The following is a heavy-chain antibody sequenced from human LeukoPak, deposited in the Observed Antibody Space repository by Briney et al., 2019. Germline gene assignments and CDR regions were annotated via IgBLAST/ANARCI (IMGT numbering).Heavy chain of an antibody. J-gene: IGHJ4*02. CDR3: ARPGYTSNWYLDY. D-gene: IGHD6-13*01. V-gene: IGHV3-23*01. CDR2: ISGSGGST. Sequence: PGGSLRLSCAASGFTFSSYAMSWVRQAPGKGLEWVSAISGSGGSTYCADSVKGRFTISRDNSKNTLYLQMNSLRAEDTAVYYCARPGYTSNWYLDYWGQGTLVTVSS. CDR1: GFTFSSYA.